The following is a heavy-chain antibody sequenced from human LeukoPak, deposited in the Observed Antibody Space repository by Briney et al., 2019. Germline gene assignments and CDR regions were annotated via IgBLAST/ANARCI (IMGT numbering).Heavy chain of an antibody. CDR3: AKEKDYHVSGSYDF. D-gene: IGHD3-10*01. Sequence: GRSLRLSCAASGFTFSDYGMHWVRQAPGKGLEGVAVISWDGTAQHYVDSVKGRFTISRDNFKNTLYLQMTGLRAEDTAVYYCAKEKDYHVSGSYDFWGQGTLVTVSS. V-gene: IGHV3-30*18. CDR2: ISWDGTAQ. J-gene: IGHJ4*02. CDR1: GFTFSDYG.